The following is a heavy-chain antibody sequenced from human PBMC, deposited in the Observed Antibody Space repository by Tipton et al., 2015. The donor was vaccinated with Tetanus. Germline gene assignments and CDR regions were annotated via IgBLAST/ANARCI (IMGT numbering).Heavy chain of an antibody. D-gene: IGHD3-16*02. Sequence: QLVQSGAEVKKPGASVKVSCKASGGTFSSYAISWVRQAPGQGLEWMGGIIPIFGTANYAQKFQGRVTITADESTNTAYMELSSLRSEDTAVYYCAGTITFGGVIVDYWGQGTLVTVSS. V-gene: IGHV1-69*13. CDR3: AGTITFGGVIVDY. CDR1: GGTFSSYA. J-gene: IGHJ4*02. CDR2: IIPIFGTA.